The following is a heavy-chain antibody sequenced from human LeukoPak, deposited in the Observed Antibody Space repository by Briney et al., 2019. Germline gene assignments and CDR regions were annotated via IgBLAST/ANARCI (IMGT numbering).Heavy chain of an antibody. CDR1: GGSISSSSYY. D-gene: IGHD3-10*01. CDR2: IYYSGST. Sequence: SETLSLTCTVSGGSISSSSYYWGWIRQPPGKGLEWIGSIYYSGSTYYNPSLKSRATISVDTSKNQFSLKLSSVTAADTAVYYCARDLGGFSGSESLSWGQGTLVTVSS. CDR3: ARDLGGFSGSESLS. J-gene: IGHJ5*02. V-gene: IGHV4-39*02.